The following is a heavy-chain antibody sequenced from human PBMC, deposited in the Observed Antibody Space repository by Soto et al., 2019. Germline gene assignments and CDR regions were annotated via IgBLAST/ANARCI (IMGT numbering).Heavy chain of an antibody. J-gene: IGHJ4*02. CDR3: ALNSYEGGSRRSIDY. Sequence: ASLKVSCKASVYTFSGYGFSWVRQAPGQGLEWMGWINVYNGHTNYAQNFQGRVTMTTDTSTNTAYMELRSLRSDDTAVFYCALNSYEGGSRRSIDYWGQGTLVTVSS. CDR1: VYTFSGYG. D-gene: IGHD2-15*01. V-gene: IGHV1-18*01. CDR2: INVYNGHT.